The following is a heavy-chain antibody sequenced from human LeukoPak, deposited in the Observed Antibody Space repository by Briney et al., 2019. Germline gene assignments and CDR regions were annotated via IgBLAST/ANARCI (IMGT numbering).Heavy chain of an antibody. CDR1: GGSFSGYY. CDR2: INHSGST. V-gene: IGHV4-34*01. D-gene: IGHD3-16*02. Sequence: SETLSLTCAVYGGSFSGYYWSWIRQPPGKGLEWFGEINHSGSTNYNPSLKSRVTISVDTSKNQFSLKLSSVTAADTAVYYCAREIVQYDYVWGSYRRRGWFDPWGQGTLVTVSS. J-gene: IGHJ5*02. CDR3: AREIVQYDYVWGSYRRRGWFDP.